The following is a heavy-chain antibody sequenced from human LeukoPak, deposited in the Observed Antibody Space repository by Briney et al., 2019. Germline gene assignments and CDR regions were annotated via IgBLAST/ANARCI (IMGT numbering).Heavy chain of an antibody. D-gene: IGHD1-26*01. CDR1: GYTFTRNG. V-gene: IGHV1-18*01. CDR3: ARDREIVGGTTFDY. CDR2: ISTYSGNP. Sequence: ASVKVSCKASGYTFTRNGISWVRQAPGQGLEWMGWISTYSGNPIYAQKVQGRVTMTTDTSTSTAYMEVTSLRSDDTAVYCFARDREIVGGTTFDYWGQGTLVTVSS. J-gene: IGHJ4*02.